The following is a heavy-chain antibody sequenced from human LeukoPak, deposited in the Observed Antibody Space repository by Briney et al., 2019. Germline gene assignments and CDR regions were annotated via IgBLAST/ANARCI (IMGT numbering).Heavy chain of an antibody. Sequence: PSQTLSLTCTVSGGSISSGDYYWSWIRQPPGKGLEWIGYIYYSGSTNYNPSLKSRVTISVDTSKNQFSLKLSSVTAAGTAVYYCARSRGIVATMYYFDYWGQGTLVTVSS. CDR1: GGSISSGDYY. D-gene: IGHD5-12*01. V-gene: IGHV4-30-4*08. J-gene: IGHJ4*02. CDR2: IYYSGST. CDR3: ARSRGIVATMYYFDY.